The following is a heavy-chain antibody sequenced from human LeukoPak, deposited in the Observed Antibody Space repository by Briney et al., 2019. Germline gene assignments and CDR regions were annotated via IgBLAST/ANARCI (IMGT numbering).Heavy chain of an antibody. CDR1: GFTFSSYA. V-gene: IGHV3-7*05. CDR3: VRGYSFGPYGMDV. CDR2: IKQDGSEK. D-gene: IGHD2-15*01. Sequence: GGSLRLSCAASGFTFSSYAMSWIRQAPGQGLEWVANIKQDGSEKYYVDSVKGRFTISRDNARNSLYLQMSSLRAEDTAVYFCVRGYSFGPYGMDVWGQGTTVTVSS. J-gene: IGHJ6*02.